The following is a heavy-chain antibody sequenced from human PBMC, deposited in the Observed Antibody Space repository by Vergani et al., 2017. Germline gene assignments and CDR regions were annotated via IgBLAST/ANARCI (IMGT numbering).Heavy chain of an antibody. J-gene: IGHJ4*02. CDR1: GFPFSSYA. Sequence: QVQLVESGGGVVQPGRSLRLSCAASGFPFSSYAMHWVRPAPGKGLAWVAVLSYDGSNKSYADSVKGRFTISRDNSKNTLYLQMNSLRAEDTAVYYCARAIAVAGPEPFDYWGQGTLVTGSS. CDR2: LSYDGSNK. D-gene: IGHD6-19*01. V-gene: IGHV3-30-3*01. CDR3: ARAIAVAGPEPFDY.